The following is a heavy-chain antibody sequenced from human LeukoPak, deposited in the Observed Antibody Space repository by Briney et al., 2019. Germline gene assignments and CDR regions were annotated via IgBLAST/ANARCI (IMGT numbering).Heavy chain of an antibody. CDR1: GGTFSSYA. CDR3: ARGAYYYDSSGIDY. CDR2: IIPIFGTA. Sequence: SVKVSCKASGGTFSSYAISWVRQAPGQGLEWMGGIIPIFGTANYAQEFQGRVTITRDTSASTAYMELSSLRSEDMAVYYCARGAYYYDSSGIDYWGQGTLVTVSS. J-gene: IGHJ4*02. V-gene: IGHV1-69*05. D-gene: IGHD3-22*01.